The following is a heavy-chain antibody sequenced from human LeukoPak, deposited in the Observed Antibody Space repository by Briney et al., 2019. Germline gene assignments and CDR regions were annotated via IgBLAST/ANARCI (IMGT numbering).Heavy chain of an antibody. CDR1: GGTVRRFG. Sequence: SVKVSCKASGGTVRRFGISWVRQAPGQGLEWMGGIIPIFGTTSYVQKFQGRVTMTRDTSTSTVYMELSSLRSEDTAVYYCARFAVHRRIAVTGQFGLDYWGRGTLVTVSS. J-gene: IGHJ4*02. CDR2: IIPIFGTT. V-gene: IGHV1-69*05. D-gene: IGHD6-19*01. CDR3: ARFAVHRRIAVTGQFGLDY.